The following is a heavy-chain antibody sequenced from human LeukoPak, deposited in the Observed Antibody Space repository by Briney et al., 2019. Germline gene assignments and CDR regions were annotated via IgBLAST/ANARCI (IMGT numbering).Heavy chain of an antibody. CDR3: ARGEPVVMVAAENYH. Sequence: PGGSLRLSCAASGFTFSSYSMNWVRQAPGKGLEWVSSISSSSSYIYYADSVKGRFTISRDNAKNSLYLQMNSLRAEDTAVYYCARGEPVVMVAAENYHWGQGTLVTVSS. CDR1: GFTFSSYS. CDR2: ISSSSSYI. D-gene: IGHD2-15*01. J-gene: IGHJ5*02. V-gene: IGHV3-21*01.